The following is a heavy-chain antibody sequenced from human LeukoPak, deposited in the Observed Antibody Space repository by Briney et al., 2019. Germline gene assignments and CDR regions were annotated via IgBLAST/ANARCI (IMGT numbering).Heavy chain of an antibody. CDR3: ARAPGYSPPDY. Sequence: GGSLRLSCAASGFTFSSYSMNWVRQAPGKGLEWVSYISSSSSTIYYADSVKGRFTISRDNAKNSLYLQMNSLRAEDTAVYYCARAPGYSPPDYWGQGTPVTVSS. CDR2: ISSSSSTI. J-gene: IGHJ4*02. V-gene: IGHV3-48*01. CDR1: GFTFSSYS. D-gene: IGHD4-23*01.